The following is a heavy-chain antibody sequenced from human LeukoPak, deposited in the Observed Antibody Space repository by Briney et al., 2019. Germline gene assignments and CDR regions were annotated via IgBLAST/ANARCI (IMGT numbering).Heavy chain of an antibody. J-gene: IGHJ4*02. CDR3: ASGHYADYD. V-gene: IGHV3-7*01. CDR2: IKKDGSEE. CDR1: EITFSDFW. Sequence: GGSLRLSCSVSEITFSDFWMNWVRQAPGKGLEWVASIKKDGSEEYYVDSVRGRFTISRDNAQNSLYLQTNSLRDEDTAVYYCASGHYADYDWGQGTLVTVSS. D-gene: IGHD4-17*01.